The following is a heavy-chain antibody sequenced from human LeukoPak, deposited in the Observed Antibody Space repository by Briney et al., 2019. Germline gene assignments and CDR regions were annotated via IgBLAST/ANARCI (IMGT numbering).Heavy chain of an antibody. CDR1: GGSLTDYY. CDR2: IYYAGGT. D-gene: IGHD3-16*01. V-gene: IGHV4-59*01. J-gene: IGHJ6*03. CDR3: ARGVWGEYYYYYMDV. Sequence: SETLSLTCTVSGGSLTDYYWSWIRQPPGKGLEWIGYIYYAGGTNYDPSLKSRVTISIDSPKNQFSLQLSSVTAADTAVYYCARGVWGEYYYYYMDVWGKGTTVTVSS.